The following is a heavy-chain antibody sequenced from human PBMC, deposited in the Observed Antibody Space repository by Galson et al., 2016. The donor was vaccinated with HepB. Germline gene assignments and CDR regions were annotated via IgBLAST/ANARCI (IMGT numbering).Heavy chain of an antibody. J-gene: IGHJ6*04. Sequence: PALVKPTQTLTLTCTFSGFSLSTSGVGVGWIRQPPGKALEWLALIFWNDDKRYSPSLKSRLIITEDTSKNQVVLTMTNMDPVDTGTYYCAHRRVAPRPYYYYYYGLDVWGKGTTVTVSS. CDR2: IFWNDDK. CDR1: GFSLSTSGVG. D-gene: IGHD2-15*01. V-gene: IGHV2-5*01. CDR3: AHRRVAPRPYYYYYYGLDV.